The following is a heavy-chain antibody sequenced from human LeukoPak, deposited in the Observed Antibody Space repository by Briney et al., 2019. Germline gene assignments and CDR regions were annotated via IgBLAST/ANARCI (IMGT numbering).Heavy chain of an antibody. CDR1: GYTFTVYY. D-gene: IGHD3-3*01. J-gene: IGHJ6*03. CDR2: INPNSGGT. V-gene: IGHV1-2*02. CDR3: ARVPNYDFWSGPYYYYMDV. Sequence: ASVKVSCKASGYTFTVYYMHWVRQAPGQGLGWMGWINPNSGGTNYAQKFQGRVTMTRDTSISTAYLELSRLRSDDTAVYYCARVPNYDFWSGPYYYYMDVWGKGTTVTVSS.